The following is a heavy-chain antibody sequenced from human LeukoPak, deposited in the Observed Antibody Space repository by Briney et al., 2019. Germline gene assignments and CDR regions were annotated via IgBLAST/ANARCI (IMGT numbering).Heavy chain of an antibody. CDR2: ISGSGGST. V-gene: IGHV3-21*01. CDR1: GFTFNNAW. CDR3: ARDPYSGSYGNYNYYYMDV. J-gene: IGHJ6*03. D-gene: IGHD1-26*01. Sequence: PGGSLRLSCAASGFTFNNAWMSWVRQAPGKGLEWVSAISGSGGSTYYADSVKGRFTISRDNAKNSLYLQMNSLRAEDTAVYYCARDPYSGSYGNYNYYYMDVWGKGTTVTISS.